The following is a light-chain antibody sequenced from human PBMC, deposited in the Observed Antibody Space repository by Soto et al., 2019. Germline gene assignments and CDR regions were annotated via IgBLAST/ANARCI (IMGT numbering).Light chain of an antibody. V-gene: IGLV2-14*01. CDR2: EVS. CDR3: SSYTSSTPHVL. CDR1: SSDVGGYNY. J-gene: IGLJ2*01. Sequence: QSVLTQPASVSGSPGQSITISCTGTSSDVGGYNYVSWYQQHPGKAPKLMIYEVSNRPSGVSNRFSGSKSGNTASLTTSWLQAEDEADYYCSSYTSSTPHVLFGGGTKVTVL.